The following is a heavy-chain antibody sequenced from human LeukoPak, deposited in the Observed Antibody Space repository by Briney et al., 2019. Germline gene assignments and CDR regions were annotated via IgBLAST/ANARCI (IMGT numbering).Heavy chain of an antibody. Sequence: GGSLRLSCAASGFTFSSYEMNWVRQAPGKGLECVSCISSSYSTIYYADSVKGRFTISRDNSKNTLYLQMNSLRAEDTAVYYCARTSLSRITMIVVVTAFDIWGQGTMVTVSS. CDR2: ISSSYSTI. CDR3: ARTSLSRITMIVVVTAFDI. V-gene: IGHV3-48*03. J-gene: IGHJ3*02. D-gene: IGHD3-22*01. CDR1: GFTFSSYE.